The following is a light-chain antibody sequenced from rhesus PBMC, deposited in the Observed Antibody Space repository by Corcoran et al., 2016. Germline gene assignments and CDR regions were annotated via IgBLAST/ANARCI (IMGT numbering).Light chain of an antibody. CDR1: ENVNNY. V-gene: IGKV1-74*01. J-gene: IGKJ4*01. CDR3: QHNYGIPLT. Sequence: DIQMTQSPSSLSASVGDRVTITCRTSENVNNYLNWYQQKPGKAPNPQIYKASTVQSGVPSRFSGSGSGTDYTFTISSLQSEDVATYYCQHNYGIPLTFGGGTKVEIK. CDR2: KAS.